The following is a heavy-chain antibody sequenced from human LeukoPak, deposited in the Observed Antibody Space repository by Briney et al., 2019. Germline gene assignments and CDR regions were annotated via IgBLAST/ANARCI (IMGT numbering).Heavy chain of an antibody. J-gene: IGHJ4*02. CDR3: GRDREMDTYYDFWSGYPGFDY. V-gene: IGHV3-7*01. D-gene: IGHD3-3*01. CDR1: GFTFSSYW. Sequence: GGSLRLSCAASGFTFSSYWMSWVRQAPGKGLEWVANIKQDGSEKYYVDSVKGRFTISRDNAKNSLYLQMNSLRAEDTAVYYCGRDREMDTYYDFWSGYPGFDYWGQGTLVTVSS. CDR2: IKQDGSEK.